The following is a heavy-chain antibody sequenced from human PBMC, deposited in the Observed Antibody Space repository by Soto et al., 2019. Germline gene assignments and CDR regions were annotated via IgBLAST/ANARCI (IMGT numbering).Heavy chain of an antibody. D-gene: IGHD6-6*01. J-gene: IGHJ6*02. CDR1: GFTFSSYW. V-gene: IGHV3-7*03. Sequence: PGVSLRLSCAASGFTFSSYWMSWVRQAPGKGLEWVANIKQDGSEKYYVDSVKGRFTISRDNAKNSLYLQMNSLRAEDTAVYYCARDGRIAAQGYYYGMDVWGQGTTVTVSS. CDR2: IKQDGSEK. CDR3: ARDGRIAAQGYYYGMDV.